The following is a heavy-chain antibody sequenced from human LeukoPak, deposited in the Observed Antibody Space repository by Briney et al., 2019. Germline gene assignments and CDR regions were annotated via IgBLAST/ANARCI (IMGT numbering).Heavy chain of an antibody. D-gene: IGHD2-15*01. Sequence: PGGSLRLSCAASGFTFSSYAMSWVRQAPGKGLEWVSAISGSGGSIYYADSVKGRFTISRDNSKNTLYLQMNSLRAEDTAVYYCAKEGYCSGGSCYSGDIDYWGQGTLVTVSS. CDR1: GFTFSSYA. J-gene: IGHJ4*02. V-gene: IGHV3-23*01. CDR3: AKEGYCSGGSCYSGDIDY. CDR2: ISGSGGSI.